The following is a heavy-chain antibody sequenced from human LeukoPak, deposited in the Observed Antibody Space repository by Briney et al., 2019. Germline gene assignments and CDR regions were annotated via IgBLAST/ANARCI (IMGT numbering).Heavy chain of an antibody. D-gene: IGHD4-17*01. J-gene: IGHJ6*03. CDR2: IIPIFGTA. Sequence: SVTVSCKASGGTFSSYAIRWVRQAPGQGLEWMGGIIPIFGTANYAQKFQGRVTITADESTSTAYMELSSLRSEDTAVYYCARGGRYGDYVAYYYYYYYMDVWGKGTTVTVSS. CDR3: ARGGRYGDYVAYYYYYYYMDV. CDR1: GGTFSSYA. V-gene: IGHV1-69*01.